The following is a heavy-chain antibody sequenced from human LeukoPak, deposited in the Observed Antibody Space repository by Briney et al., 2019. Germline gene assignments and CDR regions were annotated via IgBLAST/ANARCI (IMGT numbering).Heavy chain of an antibody. CDR1: GDSVSSNNYY. CDR3: AREMGVVTAHGIDV. V-gene: IGHV4-39*02. CDR2: INHSEKT. J-gene: IGHJ6*02. Sequence: SETLSLTCSVSGDSVSSNNYYWGWIRQPPGKGLEWIGSINHSEKTFYNPSLKSRVTISVDTSNNQFSLKLRSVTAADTAVYYCAREMGVVTAHGIDVWGQGTTVTVSS. D-gene: IGHD4-23*01.